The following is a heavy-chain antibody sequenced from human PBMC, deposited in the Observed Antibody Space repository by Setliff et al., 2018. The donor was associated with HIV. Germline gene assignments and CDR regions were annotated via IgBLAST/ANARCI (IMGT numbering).Heavy chain of an antibody. CDR3: ARAPRSPLRWRDNLLSSSSFFMDV. CDR1: GYSFNNYW. Sequence: PGESLKISCKGSGYSFNNYWIGWVRQMSGKGLEWMGIIYPGDSDTTYSPSFQGQVNISAYKSISTAYLQWSSLKASDTAMYYCARAPRSPLRWRDNLLSSSSFFMDVWGKGTTVTVSS. CDR2: IYPGDSDT. V-gene: IGHV5-51*01. D-gene: IGHD2-21*01. J-gene: IGHJ6*03.